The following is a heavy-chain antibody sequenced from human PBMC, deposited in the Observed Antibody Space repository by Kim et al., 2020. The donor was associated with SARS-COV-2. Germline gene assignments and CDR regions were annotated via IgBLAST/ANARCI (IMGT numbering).Heavy chain of an antibody. D-gene: IGHD2-2*01. V-gene: IGHV3-30*07. CDR3: ARDKDIVVVWGAFDI. Sequence: DSVKAPFTISRDNSKTPLYLQMNSMRAEDTAVYYCARDKDIVVVWGAFDIWGQGTMVTVSS. J-gene: IGHJ3*02.